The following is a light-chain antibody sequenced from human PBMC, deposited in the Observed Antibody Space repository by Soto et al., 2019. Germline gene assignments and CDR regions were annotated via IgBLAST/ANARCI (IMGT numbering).Light chain of an antibody. CDR1: QSINSW. Sequence: DIHMTQSPSILSAFVGDRVAITCRASQSINSWLAWYQQKPGKAPKLLIYDASTLESGAPSRFSGSASGTEFTLTISSLQPDDFATYYCQQYNTYSRTFGQGTKWIS. CDR2: DAS. V-gene: IGKV1-5*01. J-gene: IGKJ1*01. CDR3: QQYNTYSRT.